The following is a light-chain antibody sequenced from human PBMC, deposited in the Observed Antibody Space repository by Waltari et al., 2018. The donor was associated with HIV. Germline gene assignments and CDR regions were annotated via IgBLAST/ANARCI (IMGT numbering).Light chain of an antibody. CDR1: PGAVTSGHC. J-gene: IGLJ2*01. CDR2: DTT. V-gene: IGLV7-46*01. CDR3: VLSFNGVVV. Sequence: QAVVTQEPSLTVSPGGTVTLTCASSPGAVTSGHCPYWFQRRPGQSPKTLIYDTTNRHAWTPARFSGSLLGGKAALTLSGAQFEDEADYFCVLSFNGVVVFGGGTTLTVL.